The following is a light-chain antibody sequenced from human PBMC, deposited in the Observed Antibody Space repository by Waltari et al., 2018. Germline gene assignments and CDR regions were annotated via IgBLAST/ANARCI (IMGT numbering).Light chain of an antibody. CDR1: RRAIGSYNY. V-gene: IGLV2-8*01. CDR3: SSYAGSNNYV. CDR2: EVT. Sequence: QSALTQPPSASGSPGQSVTISCTGTRRAIGSYNYVSWYQQYPGKAPKFLIYEVTKRPTGVPDRFSGSKSGNTASLTVSGLQAEDEADYYCSSYAGSNNYVFGTGTKVTVL. J-gene: IGLJ1*01.